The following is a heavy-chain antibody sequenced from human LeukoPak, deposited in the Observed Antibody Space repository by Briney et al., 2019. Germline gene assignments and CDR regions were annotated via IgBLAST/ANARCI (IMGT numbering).Heavy chain of an antibody. V-gene: IGHV3-23*01. D-gene: IGHD3-10*01. J-gene: IGHJ4*02. CDR3: ARDPSYYYGSGTLEDDY. CDR2: ISGSGGST. CDR1: GFTFSSYA. Sequence: PGGSLRPSCAASGFTFSSYAMSWVRQAPGKGLEWVSAISGSGGSTYYADSVKGRFTISRDNSKNTLYLQMNSLRAEDTAVYYCARDPSYYYGSGTLEDDYWGQGTLVTVSS.